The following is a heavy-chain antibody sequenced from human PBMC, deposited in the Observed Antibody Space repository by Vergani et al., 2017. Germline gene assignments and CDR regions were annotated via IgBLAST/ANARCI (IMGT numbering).Heavy chain of an antibody. CDR1: GGSISSSNW. CDR3: ARDPPDCSSTSCYVV. V-gene: IGHV4-4*02. J-gene: IGHJ4*02. D-gene: IGHD2-2*01. Sequence: QVQLQESGPGLVKPSGTLSLTCAVSGGSISSSNWWSWVRQPPGKGLEGIGEIYHSGSTNYNPSLKSRVTISVDKSKNQFSLKLSSVTAADTAVYYCARDPPDCSSTSCYVVWGQGTLVTVSS. CDR2: IYHSGST.